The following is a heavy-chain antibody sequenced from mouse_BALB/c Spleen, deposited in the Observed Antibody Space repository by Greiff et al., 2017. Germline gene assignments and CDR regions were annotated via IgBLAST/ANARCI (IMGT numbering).Heavy chain of an antibody. D-gene: IGHD1-1*02. Sequence: EVQVVESGGGLVQPGGSMKLSCVASGFTFSNYWMNWVRQSPEKGLEWVAEIRLKSNNYATHYAESVKGRFTISRDDSKSSVYLQMNNLRAEDTGIYYCTGGSYDAMDYWGQGTSVTVSS. CDR2: IRLKSNNYAT. CDR1: GFTFSNYW. CDR3: TGGSYDAMDY. J-gene: IGHJ4*01. V-gene: IGHV6-6*02.